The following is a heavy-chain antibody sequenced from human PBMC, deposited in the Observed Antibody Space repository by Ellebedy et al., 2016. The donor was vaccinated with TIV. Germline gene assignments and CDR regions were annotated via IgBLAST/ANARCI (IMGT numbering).Heavy chain of an antibody. Sequence: GESLKISCAASGFTLSTYAMNWLRQAPGKGLEWVSSIIGSGGSTLYADSVKGRFTISRDNSKNMVYLQMNSLRVEDTAVYYCAKAGYSSAWYLVFDYWGQGTLVTVSS. CDR3: AKAGYSSAWYLVFDY. CDR1: GFTLSTYA. D-gene: IGHD6-19*01. J-gene: IGHJ4*02. CDR2: IIGSGGST. V-gene: IGHV3-23*01.